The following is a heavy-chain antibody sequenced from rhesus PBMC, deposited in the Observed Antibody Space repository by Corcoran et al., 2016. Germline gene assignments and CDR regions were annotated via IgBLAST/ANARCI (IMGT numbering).Heavy chain of an antibody. D-gene: IGHD1-38*01. Sequence: QVQLQESGPGLVKPSETLSLTCAVSGVSISSNYLRWIRQSPGKGLEWIGYIYGGSGSTSYNPSLKSRVTISTDTSKNQFSLKLSSVTAADTAVYYCASPGGSLDVWGRGVLVTVSS. J-gene: IGHJ5-2*02. CDR1: GVSISSNY. CDR3: ASPGGSLDV. CDR2: IYGGSGST. V-gene: IGHV4-147*01.